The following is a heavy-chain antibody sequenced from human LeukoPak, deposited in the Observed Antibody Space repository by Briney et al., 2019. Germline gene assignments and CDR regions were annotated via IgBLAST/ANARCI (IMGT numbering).Heavy chain of an antibody. CDR3: ARGGTTVAGTFWFDP. V-gene: IGHV4-4*02. CDR1: GGSISSTNW. D-gene: IGHD6-19*01. J-gene: IGHJ5*02. CDR2: VYHTGSS. Sequence: KTSETLSLTCAVSGGSISSTNWWSWVRQPPGKGLEWIGEVYHTGSSNYNPSLKSRVTISVDKSKSQFSLNLSSVTAADTAVYYRARGGTTVAGTFWFDPWGQGTLVTVSS.